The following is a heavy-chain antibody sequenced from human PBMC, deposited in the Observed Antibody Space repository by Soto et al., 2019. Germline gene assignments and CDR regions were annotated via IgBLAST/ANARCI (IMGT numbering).Heavy chain of an antibody. D-gene: IGHD6-13*01. CDR1: GYTFTGYY. CDR2: INPNSGGT. Sequence: GASVKVSCKASGYTFTGYYMHWVRQAPGQGLEWMGWINPNSGGTNYAQKFQGWVTMTRDTSISTAYMELSRLRSDDTAVYYCARSVAAAAYYYYGMDAWGQGTTVTVSS. V-gene: IGHV1-2*04. CDR3: ARSVAAAAYYYYGMDA. J-gene: IGHJ6*01.